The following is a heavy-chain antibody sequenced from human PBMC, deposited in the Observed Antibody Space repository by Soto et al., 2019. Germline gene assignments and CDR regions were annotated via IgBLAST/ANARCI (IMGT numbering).Heavy chain of an antibody. CDR3: ARMYSSGSGWFHP. V-gene: IGHV4-31*03. D-gene: IGHD6-19*01. Sequence: SETLSLTCFVSGYSISAGGYYWSWIRRHPGKGLEWIGSFYSSGSIIYNPSLRSRVSISGDTSSNQFSMSLTSVTAADTARYYCARMYSSGSGWFHPWGQGTLVTVSS. J-gene: IGHJ5*02. CDR1: GYSISAGGYY. CDR2: FYSSGSI.